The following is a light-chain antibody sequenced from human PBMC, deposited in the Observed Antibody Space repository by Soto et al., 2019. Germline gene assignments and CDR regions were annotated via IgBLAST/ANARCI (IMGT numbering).Light chain of an antibody. Sequence: QSALTQPPSVSGSPGQSVTISCTATNSDIALYNYVSWYQLHPGKVPELLIYDVNKRPSGVPGRFSASKSGNTASLTISGLQAEDEADYYCCSYAGTYTYVFGTGTKLTVL. CDR1: NSDIALYNY. V-gene: IGLV2-11*01. CDR3: CSYAGTYTYV. J-gene: IGLJ1*01. CDR2: DVN.